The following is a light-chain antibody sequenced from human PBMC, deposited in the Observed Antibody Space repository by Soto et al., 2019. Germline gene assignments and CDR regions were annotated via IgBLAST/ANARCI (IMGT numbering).Light chain of an antibody. CDR3: SSFTSGGTWV. Sequence: QSALTQPASVSGSPGQSITISCTGTSSDVGAYNHVSWYQQHPGKVPKVMIYEVNNRHSGVSNRFSASKSGNTASLTISGLQAEDEATYYCSSFTSGGTWVFGGGTKLTVL. CDR2: EVN. V-gene: IGLV2-14*03. CDR1: SSDVGAYNH. J-gene: IGLJ3*02.